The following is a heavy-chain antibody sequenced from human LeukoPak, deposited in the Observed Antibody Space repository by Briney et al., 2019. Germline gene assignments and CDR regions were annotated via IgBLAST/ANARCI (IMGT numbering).Heavy chain of an antibody. CDR2: IYTSEST. J-gene: IGHJ6*03. V-gene: IGHV4-4*07. D-gene: IGHD2-2*01. Sequence: NPSETLSLICTVSGGSISGYYWSWIRQPAGKGLEWIGRIYTSESTNYNPSPMSRVTMSVDTSKNQFALKLSSVTAADTAVYYCARESPASTSRLMDVWGKGTTVTVSS. CDR1: GGSISGYY. CDR3: ARESPASTSRLMDV.